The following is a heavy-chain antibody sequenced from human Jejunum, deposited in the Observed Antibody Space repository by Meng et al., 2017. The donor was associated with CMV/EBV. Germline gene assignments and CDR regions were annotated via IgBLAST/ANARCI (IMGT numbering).Heavy chain of an antibody. CDR1: GYTFTSYA. CDR3: ARDSPLDGYSLLDY. V-gene: IGHV7-4-1*02. CDR2: IDPNTGNP. J-gene: IGHJ4*02. D-gene: IGHD5-24*01. Sequence: QVQQVQSGSDLKQPGASVKVSCRPSGYTFTSYAINWVRQAPGQGPDWMGWIDPNTGNPTYDQGFTGRFVFSLDTSVSTAYLQINSLRADDTAVYYCARDSPLDGYSLLDYWGQGTLVTVSS.